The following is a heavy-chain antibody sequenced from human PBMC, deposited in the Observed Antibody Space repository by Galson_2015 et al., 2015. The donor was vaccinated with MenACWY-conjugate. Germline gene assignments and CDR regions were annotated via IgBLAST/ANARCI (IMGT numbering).Heavy chain of an antibody. CDR2: ISYDGSNK. CDR3: AKGGYVNYYYYYGMDV. D-gene: IGHD1-1*01. J-gene: IGHJ6*02. Sequence: SLRLSCAASGFTFSSYGMHWVRQAPGKGLEWVAVISYDGSNKYYADSVKGRFTISRDNSKNTLYLQMNSLRAEDTAVYYCAKGGYVNYYYYYGMDVWGQGTTVTVSS. V-gene: IGHV3-30*18. CDR1: GFTFSSYG.